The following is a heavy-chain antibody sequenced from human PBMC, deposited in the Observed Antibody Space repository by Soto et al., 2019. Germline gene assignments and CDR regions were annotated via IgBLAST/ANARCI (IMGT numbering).Heavy chain of an antibody. V-gene: IGHV1-46*03. CDR3: ARGLASITEMPGAFDI. J-gene: IGHJ3*02. CDR1: GYTFTSYY. Sequence: ASVKASCKASGYTFTSYYMHWVPQAPGQGLEWMGIINPSGGSTSYAQKFQGRVTMTRDTSTSTVYMELRSLRFEDTAVYYCARGLASITEMPGAFDIWGQGTMVTVSS. D-gene: IGHD2-2*01. CDR2: INPSGGST.